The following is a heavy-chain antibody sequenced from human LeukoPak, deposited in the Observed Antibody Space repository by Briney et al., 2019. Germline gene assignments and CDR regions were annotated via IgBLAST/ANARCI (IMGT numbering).Heavy chain of an antibody. J-gene: IGHJ3*02. CDR3: ARDVAVADSFDI. Sequence: GGSLRLSCAASGFTFSSFWMHWVRQAPGKGLVWVSRINSDGNNTSYADSVKGRFTISRDNAKNTLYLHMNSLRAEDTAVYYCARDVAVADSFDIWGQGTMVTVSS. V-gene: IGHV3-74*01. CDR2: INSDGNNT. D-gene: IGHD6-19*01. CDR1: GFTFSSFW.